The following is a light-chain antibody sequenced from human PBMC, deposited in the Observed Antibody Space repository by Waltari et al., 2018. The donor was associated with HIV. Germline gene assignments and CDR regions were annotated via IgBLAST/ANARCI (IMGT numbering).Light chain of an antibody. CDR2: EVS. CDR3: SSYTTTSTWV. Sequence: QSALTQPASVSGAHGQSITISGTATRRDVGGYNYFSWYQQHPGKAPKVMIYEVSNRPSGVSNRFSGSKSGNTASLTISGLQAEDEADYYCSSYTTTSTWVFGGGTKLTVL. V-gene: IGLV2-14*01. CDR1: RRDVGGYNY. J-gene: IGLJ3*02.